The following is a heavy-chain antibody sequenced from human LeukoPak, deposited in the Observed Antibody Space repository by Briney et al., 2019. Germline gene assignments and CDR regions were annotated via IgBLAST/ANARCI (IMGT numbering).Heavy chain of an antibody. CDR2: INPNSGGT. CDR1: GYTFTGYY. J-gene: IGHJ3*02. Sequence: ASVKVSCKASGYTFTGYYMHWVRQAPGQGLEWMGWINPNSGGTNYAQKFQGRVTMTRDTSISTAYMELSRLRSDDTAVYYCARRHSSGLLGAFDIWGQGTMVTVSS. V-gene: IGHV1-2*02. CDR3: ARRHSSGLLGAFDI. D-gene: IGHD3-22*01.